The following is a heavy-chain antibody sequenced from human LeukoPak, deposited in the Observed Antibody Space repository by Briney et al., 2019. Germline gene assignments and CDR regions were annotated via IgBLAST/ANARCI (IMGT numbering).Heavy chain of an antibody. CDR3: ARGNNPISSLDY. J-gene: IGHJ4*02. CDR1: GGSISSYY. V-gene: IGHV4-4*07. D-gene: IGHD1/OR15-1a*01. Sequence: PSETLSLTCTVSGGSISSYYWTWLRQPAGKGLEWIGRIYTSGSTNYNPSLKSRITISVDTSKNQFFLKLSSVTAADTAVYYCARGNNPISSLDYWGQGTLVTVSS. CDR2: IYTSGST.